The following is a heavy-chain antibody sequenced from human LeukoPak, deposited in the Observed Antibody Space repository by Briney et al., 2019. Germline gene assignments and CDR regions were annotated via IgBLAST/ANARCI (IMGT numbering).Heavy chain of an antibody. CDR1: GGTFSSYA. CDR3: ARGDIVVVPAAMLNYYYYGMDV. CDR2: IIPIFGTA. D-gene: IGHD2-2*01. Sequence: SVKVSCKASGGTFSSYAISWVRQAPGRGLEWMGGIIPIFGTANYAQKFQGRVTITADESTSTAYMELSSLRSEDTAVYYCARGDIVVVPAAMLNYYYYGMDVWGQGTTVTVSS. V-gene: IGHV1-69*13. J-gene: IGHJ6*02.